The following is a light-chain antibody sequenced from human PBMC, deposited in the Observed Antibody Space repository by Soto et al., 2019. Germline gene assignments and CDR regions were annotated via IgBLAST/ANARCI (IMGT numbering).Light chain of an antibody. CDR1: SSDVGGYNY. Sequence: SVMTQPPSASGSPGQSVAIAWTGTSSDVGGYNYVSWYQQHPGKAPKLMIYEVNKRPSGVPDRFSGSKSGNTASLTVSGLQAEDEADYYCSSYAGSSNVFGTGTKVTVL. J-gene: IGLJ1*01. CDR3: SSYAGSSNV. CDR2: EVN. V-gene: IGLV2-8*01.